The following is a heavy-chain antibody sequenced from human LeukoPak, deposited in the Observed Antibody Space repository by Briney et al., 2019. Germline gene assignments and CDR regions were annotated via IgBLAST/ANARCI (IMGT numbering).Heavy chain of an antibody. CDR2: IKEDGSET. V-gene: IGHV3-7*01. D-gene: IGHD5-18*01. Sequence: GGSLRLSCAASGFTFSRYWMSWVRQAPGKGLEWVANIKEDGSETYYVDFVKGRFTIARDNAKNSLYLQMNSLRAEDTAVYYCARGRYNYGYIYDYWGQGTLVTVSS. CDR3: ARGRYNYGYIYDY. CDR1: GFTFSRYW. J-gene: IGHJ4*02.